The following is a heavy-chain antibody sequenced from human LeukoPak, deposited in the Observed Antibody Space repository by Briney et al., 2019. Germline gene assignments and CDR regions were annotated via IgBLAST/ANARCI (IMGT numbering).Heavy chain of an antibody. V-gene: IGHV3-74*03. Sequence: GGSLRLSCAASGFTFSNYFMHWVRQAPGKGLVWVSRISGDGTTTMYADSVKGRFTISRDNAKNTLYLQMNSLRNEDTAVYYCARRVDATRWFDPWGQGTLVAVSS. CDR1: GFTFSNYF. CDR2: ISGDGTTT. D-gene: IGHD2-15*01. J-gene: IGHJ5*02. CDR3: ARRVDATRWFDP.